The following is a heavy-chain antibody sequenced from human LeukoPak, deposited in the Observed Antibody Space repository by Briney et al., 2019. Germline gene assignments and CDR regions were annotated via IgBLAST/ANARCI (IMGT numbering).Heavy chain of an antibody. V-gene: IGHV3-66*01. J-gene: IGHJ6*02. D-gene: IGHD6-19*01. CDR3: ARDSLFSSGWYVHYYYGMDV. CDR2: IYSGGST. Sequence: PGGPLRLSCAASGFTVSSNYMSWVRQAPGKGLEWVPVIYSGGSTYYADSVKGRFTISRDNSKNTLYLQMNSLRAEDTAVYYCARDSLFSSGWYVHYYYGMDVWGQGTTVTVSS. CDR1: GFTVSSNY.